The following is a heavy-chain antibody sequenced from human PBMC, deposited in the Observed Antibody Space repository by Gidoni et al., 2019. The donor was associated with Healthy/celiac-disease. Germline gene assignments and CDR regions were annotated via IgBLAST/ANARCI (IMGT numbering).Heavy chain of an antibody. Sequence: QVQLVQSGAEVKKPGASVKVSCKASGYTFTSYAMHWVRQAPGQRLEWMGWINAGNGNTKYSQKFQGRVTITRDTSASTAYMELSSLRSEDTAVYYCARDGRAFRFGYDFRWYFDLWGRGTLVTVSS. V-gene: IGHV1-3*01. D-gene: IGHD3-3*01. CDR1: GYTFTSYA. J-gene: IGHJ2*01. CDR2: INAGNGNT. CDR3: ARDGRAFRFGYDFRWYFDL.